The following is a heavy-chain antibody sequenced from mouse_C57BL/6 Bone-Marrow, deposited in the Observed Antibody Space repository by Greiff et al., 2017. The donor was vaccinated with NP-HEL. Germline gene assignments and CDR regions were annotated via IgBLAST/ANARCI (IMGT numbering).Heavy chain of an antibody. D-gene: IGHD1-1*01. J-gene: IGHJ4*01. Sequence: EVKLVESGGDLVKPGGSLKLSCAASGFTFSSYGMSWVRQTPDKRLEWVATISSGGSYTYYPDSVKGRFTISRDNAKNTLYLQMSSLKSEDTAMYYCAILLPSMDYWGQGTSVTVSS. CDR1: GFTFSSYG. CDR2: ISSGGSYT. V-gene: IGHV5-6*01. CDR3: AILLPSMDY.